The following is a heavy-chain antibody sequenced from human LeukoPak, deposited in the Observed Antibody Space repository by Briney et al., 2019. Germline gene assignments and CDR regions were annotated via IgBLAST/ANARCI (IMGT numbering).Heavy chain of an antibody. CDR1: GGSISSSSYY. V-gene: IGHV4-39*07. CDR3: ARPYGSGVRGTFGI. D-gene: IGHD3-10*01. CDR2: IYYSGST. J-gene: IGHJ3*02. Sequence: TTSETLSLTCTVSGGSISSSSYYWGWIRQPPGKGLEWIGSIYYSGSTNYNPSPKSRVTISVDTSKNQFSLKLSSVTAADTAVYYCARPYGSGVRGTFGIWGQGTMVTVSS.